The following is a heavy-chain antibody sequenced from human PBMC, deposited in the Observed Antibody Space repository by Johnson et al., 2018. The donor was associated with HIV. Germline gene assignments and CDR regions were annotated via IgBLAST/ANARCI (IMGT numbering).Heavy chain of an antibody. CDR3: ARGHMVRGVTHAFDS. CDR1: GFTVSGNY. J-gene: IGHJ3*02. V-gene: IGHV3-66*01. D-gene: IGHD3-10*01. CDR2: MYSGGST. Sequence: MQLVESGGGVVQPGGSLRLSCVASGFTVSGNYMSWVRQAPGKGLEWVSVMYSGGSTYYADSVKGRFTISRDNSKNTLYLQMNSLRADDTAVYYCARGHMVRGVTHAFDSWGQGTMVTVSS.